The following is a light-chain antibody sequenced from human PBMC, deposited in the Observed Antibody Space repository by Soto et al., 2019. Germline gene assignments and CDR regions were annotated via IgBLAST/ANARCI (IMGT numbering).Light chain of an antibody. CDR1: QSVSSAY. CDR2: GAS. V-gene: IGKV3-20*01. CDR3: QHYGKSHS. Sequence: EIVLTQSPGTLSLSPGERATLSCRASQSVSSAYVGWYQQKPGQAPRLLIFGASRGATGIPDRFSGSGSGTNFTLSINKVEPEDSAVYDCQHYGKSHSFCRGTKVEIK. J-gene: IGKJ1*01.